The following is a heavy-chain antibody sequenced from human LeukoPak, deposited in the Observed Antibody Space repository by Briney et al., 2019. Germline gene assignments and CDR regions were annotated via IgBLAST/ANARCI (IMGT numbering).Heavy chain of an antibody. CDR1: GVSISSSNSY. CDR2: INHSGST. D-gene: IGHD1-26*01. V-gene: IGHV4-39*07. J-gene: IGHJ4*02. Sequence: SETLSLTCTVSGVSISSSNSYWSWIRQPPGKGLEWIGEINHSGSTNYNPSLKSRVTISVDTSKNQFSLKLSSVTAADTAVYYCARARGSSGLGYWGQGTLVTVSS. CDR3: ARARGSSGLGY.